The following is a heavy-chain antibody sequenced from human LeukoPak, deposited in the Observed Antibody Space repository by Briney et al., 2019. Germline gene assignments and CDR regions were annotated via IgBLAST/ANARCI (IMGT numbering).Heavy chain of an antibody. V-gene: IGHV3-23*01. J-gene: IGHJ4*02. CDR3: TRLSGYYLFDY. Sequence: AESLRLSCPASGFTFSNYAMTWVRQAPGKGLEWVSVITRDGNTHYADSVKGRFTISRDNSQSTVFLQMSSLRAEDTAVYYCTRLSGYYLFDYWGQGTLVTVSS. CDR1: GFTFSNYA. D-gene: IGHD2/OR15-2a*01. CDR2: ITRDGNT.